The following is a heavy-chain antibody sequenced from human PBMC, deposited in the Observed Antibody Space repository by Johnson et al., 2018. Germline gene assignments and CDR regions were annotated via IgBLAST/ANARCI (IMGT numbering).Heavy chain of an antibody. CDR2: ISWNSGSI. CDR1: GFTFDDYA. J-gene: IGHJ3*02. Sequence: EVQLVESGGGLVKPGGSLRLSCAASGFTFDDYAMHWVRQAPGKGLEWVSGISWNSGSIGYADSVKGRFTISRDNAKNSLYLEMNSLRAEDTALYYCAKVFGGLTTMIVGNDAFDIWGQGTMVTVSS. CDR3: AKVFGGLTTMIVGNDAFDI. V-gene: IGHV3-9*01. D-gene: IGHD3-22*01.